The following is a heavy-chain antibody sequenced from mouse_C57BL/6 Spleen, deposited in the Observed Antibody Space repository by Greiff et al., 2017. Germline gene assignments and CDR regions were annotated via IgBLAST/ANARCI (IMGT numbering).Heavy chain of an antibody. CDR3: TTYYGSSYYFDY. Sequence: EVKLMESGAELVRPGASVKLSCTASGFNFKDDYMHWVKQRPEQGLEWIGWIDPENGDTEYAAKFQGKATITADTSSNTAYLQLSSLTSEDAAVYYCTTYYGSSYYFDYWGQGTTLTVSS. D-gene: IGHD1-1*01. CDR1: GFNFKDDY. V-gene: IGHV14-4*01. J-gene: IGHJ2*01. CDR2: IDPENGDT.